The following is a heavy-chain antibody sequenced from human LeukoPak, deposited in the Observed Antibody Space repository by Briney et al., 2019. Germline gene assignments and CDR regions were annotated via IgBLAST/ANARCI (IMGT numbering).Heavy chain of an antibody. Sequence: PSEALSLTCTVSGGSISSSTFYWGWIRQPPGKGLEWIGNIYYSGSTYYNPSLKSRVTISVDTSKNQFSLKLSSVTAADTAVYYCATTYSTHYYYYYMDVWGKGTTVTISS. D-gene: IGHD6-13*01. CDR3: ATTYSTHYYYYYMDV. J-gene: IGHJ6*03. V-gene: IGHV4-39*01. CDR2: IYYSGST. CDR1: GGSISSSTFY.